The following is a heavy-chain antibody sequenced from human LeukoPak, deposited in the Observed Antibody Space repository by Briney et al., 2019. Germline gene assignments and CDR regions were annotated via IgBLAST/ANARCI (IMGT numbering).Heavy chain of an antibody. CDR3: ASFGAHSFDY. CDR1: GYTFTSYA. J-gene: IGHJ4*02. CDR2: INTGTGNP. V-gene: IGHV7-4-1*02. Sequence: ASMKVSCKTSGYTFTSYAMNWVRQAPGQGLEFMGWINTGTGNPTYAQGFTGRFVFSLDTSVSTAYLQISTLKPEDTAVYYCASFGAHSFDYWGQGTLVTVSS. D-gene: IGHD3-10*01.